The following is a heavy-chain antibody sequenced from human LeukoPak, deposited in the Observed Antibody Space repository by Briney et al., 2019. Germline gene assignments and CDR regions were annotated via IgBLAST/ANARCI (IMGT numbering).Heavy chain of an antibody. CDR1: GFTFSSYA. Sequence: GGSLRPSCAASGFTFSSYAMTWVRQAPGKGLEWVSSISGSGGNTYYADSVKGRFTISRDNSENTLYLQMNSLRAEDTAVYYCAKSRGYYYDSSGYPNYFDYWGQGTLVTVSS. J-gene: IGHJ4*02. CDR2: ISGSGGNT. V-gene: IGHV3-23*01. CDR3: AKSRGYYYDSSGYPNYFDY. D-gene: IGHD3-22*01.